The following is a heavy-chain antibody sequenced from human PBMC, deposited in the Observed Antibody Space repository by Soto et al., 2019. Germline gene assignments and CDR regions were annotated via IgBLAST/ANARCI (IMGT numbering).Heavy chain of an antibody. J-gene: IGHJ4*02. CDR2: IDPSDSQT. Sequence: GESLKISCKGSGYSFAVYWITWVRQKPGKGLEWMGRIDPSDSQTYYSPSFRGHVTISVTKSITTVFLQWSSLRASDTAMYYCARQIYDSDTGPNFQYYFDSWGQGTPVTVSS. V-gene: IGHV5-10-1*01. CDR3: ARQIYDSDTGPNFQYYFDS. D-gene: IGHD3-22*01. CDR1: GYSFAVYW.